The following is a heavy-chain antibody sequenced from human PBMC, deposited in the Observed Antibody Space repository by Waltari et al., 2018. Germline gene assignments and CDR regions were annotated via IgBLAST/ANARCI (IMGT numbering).Heavy chain of an antibody. D-gene: IGHD2-15*01. CDR2: ISSSSSYI. Sequence: EVQLVESGGGLVKPGGSLRLSCAASGFTFSSYSMNWVRQAPGKGLEWVSSISSSSSYIYYADSVKGRFTIARDNAKNSLYLQMNSLRAEDTAVYYCARDLPCSGGSCYRWGYYYYYGMDVWGQGTTVTVSS. J-gene: IGHJ6*02. V-gene: IGHV3-21*01. CDR3: ARDLPCSGGSCYRWGYYYYYGMDV. CDR1: GFTFSSYS.